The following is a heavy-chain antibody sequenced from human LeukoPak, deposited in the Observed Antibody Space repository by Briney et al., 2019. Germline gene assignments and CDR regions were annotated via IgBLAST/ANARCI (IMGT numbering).Heavy chain of an antibody. J-gene: IGHJ4*02. V-gene: IGHV3-7*03. CDR1: GFTFRNYW. D-gene: IGHD6-19*01. CDR3: VRNLAVAGTCFDS. CDR2: IKQDGSDR. Sequence: GGSLRLSCAASGFTFRNYWMSWVRRAPGTGLEWVANIKQDGSDRNYVTSVRGRFTISRDNAESSLYLQMNSLRAEDTALYYCVRNLAVAGTCFDSWGQGTLVTVSS.